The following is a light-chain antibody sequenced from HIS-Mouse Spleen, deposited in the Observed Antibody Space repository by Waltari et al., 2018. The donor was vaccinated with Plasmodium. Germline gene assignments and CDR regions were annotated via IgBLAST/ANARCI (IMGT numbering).Light chain of an antibody. J-gene: IGKJ1*01. CDR3: QQSYRTWT. CDR1: QSISIY. V-gene: IGKV1-39*01. CDR2: AAS. Sequence: DIQMTQSPSSLSASVGDRVTITCRASQSISIYLNWYQQKPGKAPKLLIYAASSLQSGVPSRFSGSGTGTDFTLTISSLQPEDFATYYCQQSYRTWTFGQGTKVEIK.